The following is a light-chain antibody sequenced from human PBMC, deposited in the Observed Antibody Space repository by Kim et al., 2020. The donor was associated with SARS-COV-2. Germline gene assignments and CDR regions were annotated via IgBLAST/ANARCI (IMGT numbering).Light chain of an antibody. CDR1: QSVSRY. CDR2: DAS. J-gene: IGKJ1*01. V-gene: IGKV3-11*01. Sequence: LSLSPGERATLSCRASQSVSRYLAWYQHKPGQAPRLLIYDASNRATGIPARFSGSGSGTDFTLTISSLEPEDFAVYYCQQRSNWWTFGQGTKLEI. CDR3: QQRSNWWT.